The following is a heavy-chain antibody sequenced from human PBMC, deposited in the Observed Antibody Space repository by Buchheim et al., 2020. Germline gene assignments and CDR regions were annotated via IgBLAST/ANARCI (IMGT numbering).Heavy chain of an antibody. Sequence: EVQLVESGGGLVKPGGSLRLSCAASGSTFSKYDINWVRQAPGKGLEWVSSISRTGTYIYYADSVKGRFTISRDNAKNSLYLQMNSLRAEDTAVYYCGTYCSGGPCYDSWGQGTL. J-gene: IGHJ5*01. CDR2: ISRTGTYI. CDR3: GTYCSGGPCYDS. V-gene: IGHV3-21*01. CDR1: GSTFSKYD. D-gene: IGHD2-15*01.